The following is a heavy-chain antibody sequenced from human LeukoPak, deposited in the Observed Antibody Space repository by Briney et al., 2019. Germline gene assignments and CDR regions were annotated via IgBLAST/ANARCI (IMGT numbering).Heavy chain of an antibody. CDR3: AHIGGSNYDFWSGYQPFDY. D-gene: IGHD3-3*01. CDR2: IYWNDDK. Sequence: ESGPTLVNPTQTLTLTCTFSGFSLSTSGVGVGWIRQPPGKALEWLALIYWNDDKRYSPSLKSRLTITKDTSKNQVVLTMTNMDPVDTATYYCAHIGGSNYDFWSGYQPFDYWGQGTLVTVSS. CDR1: GFSLSTSGVG. V-gene: IGHV2-5*01. J-gene: IGHJ4*02.